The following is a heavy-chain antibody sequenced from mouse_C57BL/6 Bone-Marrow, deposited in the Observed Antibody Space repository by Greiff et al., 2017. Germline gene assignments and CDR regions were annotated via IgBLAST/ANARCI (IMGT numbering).Heavy chain of an antibody. CDR1: GFTFSDYG. D-gene: IGHD3-2*02. CDR3: ARQTAQATGAMDY. V-gene: IGHV5-15*01. CDR2: ISNLAYSI. Sequence: VQLQQSGGGLVQPGGSLKLSCAASGFTFSDYGMAWVRQAPRKGPEWVAFISNLAYSIYYADTVTGRFTISRENAKNTLYLEMSSLRSEDTAMYYCARQTAQATGAMDYWGQGTSVTVSS. J-gene: IGHJ4*01.